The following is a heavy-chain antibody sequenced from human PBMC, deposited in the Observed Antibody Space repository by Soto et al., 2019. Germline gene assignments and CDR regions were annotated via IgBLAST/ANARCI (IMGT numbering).Heavy chain of an antibody. CDR1: GFSLTSIALGMG. V-gene: IGHV2-5*02. CDR3: VHRTTGTRGTKFFDY. CDR2: IYWDDDK. J-gene: IGHJ4*02. Sequence: ASGPTLVHPTQTLTLTCTFSGFSLTSIALGMGVGWIRQPPGKALEWLALIYWDDDKRYNPSLKSRLTITKDTSQSQVVLTMTNMDAVDTATYFCVHRTTGTRGTKFFDYWGRGTLVTVSS. D-gene: IGHD3-9*01.